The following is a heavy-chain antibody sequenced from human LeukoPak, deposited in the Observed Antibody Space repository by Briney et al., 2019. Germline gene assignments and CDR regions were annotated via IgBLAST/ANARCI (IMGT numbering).Heavy chain of an antibody. CDR3: ARTTEDCSSTSCYQYWFDP. J-gene: IGHJ5*02. D-gene: IGHD2-2*01. CDR1: GGSISSYY. Sequence: SETLSLTCTVSGGSISSYYWSWIRQPPGKGLEWIGYIYYSGSTNYNPSLKSRVTISVDTSKNQFSLRLNSVTAADTAVYYCARTTEDCSSTSCYQYWFDPWGQGTLVTVSS. V-gene: IGHV4-59*01. CDR2: IYYSGST.